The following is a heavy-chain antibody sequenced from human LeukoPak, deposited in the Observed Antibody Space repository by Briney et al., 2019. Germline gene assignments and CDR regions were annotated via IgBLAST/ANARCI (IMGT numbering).Heavy chain of an antibody. CDR2: IIPIRGIA. J-gene: IGHJ6*02. D-gene: IGHD6-19*01. Sequence: GSSVKVSCKASGGTFSSYAISWVRQAPGQGLEWMGRIIPIRGIANYAQKFQGRVTITADKSTSTAYMELSSLRSEDTAVYYCAREAVHDYYYGMDVWGQGTTVTVSS. CDR3: AREAVHDYYYGMDV. V-gene: IGHV1-69*04. CDR1: GGTFSSYA.